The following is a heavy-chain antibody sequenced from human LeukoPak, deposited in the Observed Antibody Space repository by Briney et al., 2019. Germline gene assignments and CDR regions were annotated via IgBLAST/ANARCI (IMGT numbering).Heavy chain of an antibody. J-gene: IGHJ4*02. CDR3: AKDYSSSWYPYYSDY. CDR1: GFTFSSYG. Sequence: PGGSLRLSCAASGFTFSSYGMSWVRQAPGKGLEWVSAISGSGGSTYYADSVKGRFTISRDNSKNTLYLQMNSLRAEDTAVYYCAKDYSSSWYPYYSDYWGQGTLVTVSS. V-gene: IGHV3-23*01. CDR2: ISGSGGST. D-gene: IGHD6-13*01.